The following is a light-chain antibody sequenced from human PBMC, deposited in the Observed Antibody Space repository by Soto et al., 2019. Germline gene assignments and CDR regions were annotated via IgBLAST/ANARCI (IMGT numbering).Light chain of an antibody. Sequence: EIVLTQSPGTLSVSPGERATLSCRASQVVVTAYIHWYQHKPGQAPRRLISGASTRASGIPDRFSGSGVGTDFPLTINRLEPEDCAVYYCLLFRGSPTFGPGSRVH. CDR2: GAS. CDR3: LLFRGSPT. J-gene: IGKJ3*01. V-gene: IGKV3-20*01. CDR1: QVVVTAY.